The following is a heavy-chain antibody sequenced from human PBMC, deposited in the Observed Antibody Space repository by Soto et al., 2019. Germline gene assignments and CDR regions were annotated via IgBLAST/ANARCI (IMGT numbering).Heavy chain of an antibody. CDR2: MHSTGRT. CDR3: ARGSGWDWHYDY. J-gene: IGHJ4*02. CDR1: GGSLSGFY. D-gene: IGHD6-19*01. Sequence: QVQLQQSGPGLVKPSETLSLTCTVSGGSLSGFYWTWIRQPPGKRPEWIGYMHSTGRTDYNPPLRSRVTMSLATSENQLSLKVRSVTAADTAVYYCARGSGWDWHYDYWGQGTLVTVSS. V-gene: IGHV4-59*01.